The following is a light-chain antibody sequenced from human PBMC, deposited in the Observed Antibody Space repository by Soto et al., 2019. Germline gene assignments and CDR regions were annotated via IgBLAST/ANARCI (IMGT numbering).Light chain of an antibody. CDR3: CSYTSASTYV. Sequence: QSALTQPASVSGSPGQSIAISCTGTSSNVGAYNYVSWYQHHPGKVPKLVIYDVTNRPSGISDRFSGSKSGNTASLTISGLQAEDEADFCCCSYTSASTYVFGTGTKVTV. J-gene: IGLJ1*01. CDR2: DVT. V-gene: IGLV2-14*03. CDR1: SSNVGAYNY.